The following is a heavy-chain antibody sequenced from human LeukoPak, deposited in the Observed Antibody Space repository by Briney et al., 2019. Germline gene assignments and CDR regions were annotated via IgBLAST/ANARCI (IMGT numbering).Heavy chain of an antibody. D-gene: IGHD2-21*02. CDR3: ARVFRGVVTSNWFDP. Sequence: SETLSLTCTVSGGSITGHYWTWIRQSPGKGQEWIGFVYDNGNTNYNSSLQSRVTMSVDTSTNQLSLEMTSVTAADTAIYYCARVFRGVVTSNWFDPWGQGTLVTVSS. V-gene: IGHV4-59*11. J-gene: IGHJ5*02. CDR2: VYDNGNT. CDR1: GGSITGHY.